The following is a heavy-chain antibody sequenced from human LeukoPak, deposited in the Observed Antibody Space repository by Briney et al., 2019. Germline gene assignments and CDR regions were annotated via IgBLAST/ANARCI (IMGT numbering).Heavy chain of an antibody. CDR2: INPNSGGT. V-gene: IGHV1-2*02. CDR3: ARGSPHYYDSSGYYSNDAFDI. Sequence: ASVKVSCKASGYTFTSYYMHWVRQAPGQGLEWMGWINPNSGGTNYAQKFQGRVTMTRDTSISTAYMELSRLRSDDTAVYYCARGSPHYYDSSGYYSNDAFDIWGQGTMVTVSS. CDR1: GYTFTSYY. J-gene: IGHJ3*02. D-gene: IGHD3-22*01.